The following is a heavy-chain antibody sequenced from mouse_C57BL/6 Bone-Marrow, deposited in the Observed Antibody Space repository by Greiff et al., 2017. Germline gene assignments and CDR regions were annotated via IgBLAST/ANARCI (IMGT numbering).Heavy chain of an antibody. Sequence: QVQLQQPGAELVMPGASVKLSCKASGYTFTSYWMHWVKQRPGQGLEWIGEIDPSDSYTNYNQKFKGKSTLTVDKSSSTVYLELSRLTSDDSAVYYCARGGNYGGYYFDYWGQGTTLTVSS. V-gene: IGHV1-69*01. CDR2: IDPSDSYT. CDR3: ARGGNYGGYYFDY. D-gene: IGHD2-1*01. CDR1: GYTFTSYW. J-gene: IGHJ2*01.